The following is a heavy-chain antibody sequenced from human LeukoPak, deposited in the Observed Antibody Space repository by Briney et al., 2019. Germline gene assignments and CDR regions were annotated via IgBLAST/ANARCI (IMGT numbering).Heavy chain of an antibody. D-gene: IGHD2-15*01. J-gene: IGHJ3*02. CDR2: INWNGGST. CDR3: ARANIVVVAAPTNAFDI. V-gene: IGHV3-20*04. Sequence: GGSLRLSCAASGFTFDDYGMSWVRQAPGKGLEWVSGINWNGGSTGYADSVKGRFTISRDNAKNSLYLQMNSLRAEDTALYYCARANIVVVAAPTNAFDIWGQGTMVTVSS. CDR1: GFTFDDYG.